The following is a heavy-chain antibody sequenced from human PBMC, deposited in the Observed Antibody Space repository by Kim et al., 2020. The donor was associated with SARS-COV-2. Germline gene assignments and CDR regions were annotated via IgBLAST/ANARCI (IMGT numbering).Heavy chain of an antibody. D-gene: IGHD2-2*01. V-gene: IGHV3-9*01. J-gene: IGHJ6*02. Sequence: GGSLRLSCAASGFTFDDYAMHWVRQAPGKGLEWVSGISWNSGSIGYADSVKGRFTISRDNAKNSLYLQMNSLRAEDTALYYCAKGLVVVPAVQPHYYYGMDVWGQGTTVTVSS. CDR2: ISWNSGSI. CDR3: AKGLVVVPAVQPHYYYGMDV. CDR1: GFTFDDYA.